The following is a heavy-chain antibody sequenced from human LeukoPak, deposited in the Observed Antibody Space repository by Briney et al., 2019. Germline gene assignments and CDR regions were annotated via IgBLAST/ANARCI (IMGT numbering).Heavy chain of an antibody. CDR1: GFTFNNYW. CDR2: VKQDGSQK. Sequence: PGGSLRLTCAASGFTFNNYWMSWVRQAPGKGLEWVANVKQDGSQKYYVDSVKGRFTISRDNAQNSLYLQMNSLRAEDTAVYYCARDTAALNIWSCYSIWGQGTLVTVSS. J-gene: IGHJ4*02. CDR3: ARDTAALNIWSCYSI. V-gene: IGHV3-7*01. D-gene: IGHD3-3*01.